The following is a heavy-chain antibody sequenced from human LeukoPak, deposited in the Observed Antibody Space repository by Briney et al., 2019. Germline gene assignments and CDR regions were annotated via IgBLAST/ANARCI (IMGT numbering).Heavy chain of an antibody. J-gene: IGHJ4*02. V-gene: IGHV3-53*04. CDR2: IYSGGST. CDR3: ASAYYYGSGSLEY. CDR1: GFTFDDYA. D-gene: IGHD3-10*01. Sequence: GRSLRLSCAASGFTFDDYAMHWVRQAPGKGLEWVSVIYSGGSTYYADSVKGRFTISRHNSKNTLYLQMNSLRAEDTAVYYCASAYYYGSGSLEYWGQGTLVTVSS.